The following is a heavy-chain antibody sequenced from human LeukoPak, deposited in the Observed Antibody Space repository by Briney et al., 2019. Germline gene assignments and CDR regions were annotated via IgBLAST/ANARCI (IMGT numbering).Heavy chain of an antibody. CDR3: ARVSRNAGTTRFDP. CDR1: GYTFTGYY. V-gene: IGHV1-2*02. Sequence: ASVKVSCKASGYTFTGYYMHWVRQAPGQGLEWMGWINPNSGGTNYAQKFQGRVTMTRDTSISTAYMELSRLRSDDTAVYYCARVSRNAGTTRFDPWGQGTLVTVSS. J-gene: IGHJ5*02. CDR2: INPNSGGT. D-gene: IGHD1-1*01.